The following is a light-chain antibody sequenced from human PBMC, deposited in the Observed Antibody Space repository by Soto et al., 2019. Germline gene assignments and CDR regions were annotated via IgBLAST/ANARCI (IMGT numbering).Light chain of an antibody. CDR3: SSYAGSNHVV. CDR2: EVS. J-gene: IGLJ3*02. CDR1: SSDVGGYNY. V-gene: IGLV2-8*01. Sequence: QSALTQPPSASGSPGQSVTISCTGTSSDVGGYNYVSWYQQHPGKAPKLMIYEVSKRPSGVPDRFSGSKSVNTASLTVSGLQAEDEADYYCSSYAGSNHVVFGGGTKLTVL.